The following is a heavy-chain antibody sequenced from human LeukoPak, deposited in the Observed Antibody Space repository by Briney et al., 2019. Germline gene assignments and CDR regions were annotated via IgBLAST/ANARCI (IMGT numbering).Heavy chain of an antibody. CDR3: AGGGYCSSASCHAPLFDW. CDR1: GASVRRYY. V-gene: IGHV4-59*02. J-gene: IGHJ4*02. CDR2: SHYSGSD. D-gene: IGHD2-2*01. Sequence: SETLSLTCTVSGASVRRYYSSWIRQSPGKGLEWIGYSHYSGSDNFNPALKRRVSISVDTSKNQFSLNLRSLTAADTAVYYCAGGGYCSSASCHAPLFDWWGPGILVTVSS.